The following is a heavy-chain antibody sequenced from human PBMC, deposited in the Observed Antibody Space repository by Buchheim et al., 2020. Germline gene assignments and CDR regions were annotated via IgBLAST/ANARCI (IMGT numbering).Heavy chain of an antibody. V-gene: IGHV4-61*02. J-gene: IGHJ4*02. D-gene: IGHD6-13*01. CDR2: IYTRGST. CDR3: ARDIGQQLIRN. CDR1: DGSITSGSYD. Sequence: QVQLQESGPGLVKPSQTLSLTCTVSDGSITSGSYDWSWIRQPAGKGLELIGRIYTRGSTSYNPSPKSRVTISLETSKNQLSLKLSSVTAADTAVYYCARDIGQQLIRNWGQGTL.